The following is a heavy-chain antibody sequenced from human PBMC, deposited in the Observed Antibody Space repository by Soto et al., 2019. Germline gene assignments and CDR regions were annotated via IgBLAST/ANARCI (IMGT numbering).Heavy chain of an antibody. CDR3: AKVEVWVFDY. V-gene: IGHV3-23*01. Sequence: EVQVLQSGGGSVQPGGSLRLSCAASGFTFSNYALSWVRQAPGKGLEWVSAIIGSGDKTYYADSAKGRFTISRDNSKNEVYLEMKRLRVEDTAIYYCAKVEVWVFDYWGQGALVTVSS. CDR2: IIGSGDKT. J-gene: IGHJ4*02. D-gene: IGHD1-20*01. CDR1: GFTFSNYA.